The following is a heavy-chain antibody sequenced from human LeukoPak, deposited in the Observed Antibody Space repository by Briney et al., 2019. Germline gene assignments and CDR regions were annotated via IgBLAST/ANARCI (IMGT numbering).Heavy chain of an antibody. CDR1: GGTFSRYA. CDR2: IIPIFGTA. J-gene: IGHJ4*02. Sequence: PSVKVSCKASGGTFSRYAISWVRQAPGQGLEWMGGIIPIFGTANYAQKFQGRVTITADESTSTAYMEVSSLRSEDTAVYYCARAYSGYDFFDYWSQGILVTVSS. D-gene: IGHD5-12*01. CDR3: ARAYSGYDFFDY. V-gene: IGHV1-69*13.